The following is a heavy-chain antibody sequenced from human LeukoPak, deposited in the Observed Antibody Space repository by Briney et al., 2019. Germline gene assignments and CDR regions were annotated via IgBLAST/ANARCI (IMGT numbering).Heavy chain of an antibody. D-gene: IGHD3-10*01. CDR2: IKEDGSEK. Sequence: GGSLRLSCAASGFIFRSYWMSWVRQAPGKGLEWVANIKEDGSEKNYVDSVKGRFTISRDNAKNSLYLQMNSLRAEDTAVYYCARDLFYGSGSYNYWGQGTLVTVSS. V-gene: IGHV3-7*01. J-gene: IGHJ4*02. CDR3: ARDLFYGSGSYNY. CDR1: GFIFRSYW.